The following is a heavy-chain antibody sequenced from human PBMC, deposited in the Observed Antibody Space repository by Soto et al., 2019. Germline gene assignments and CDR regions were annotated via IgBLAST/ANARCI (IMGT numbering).Heavy chain of an antibody. CDR2: ISSSSSTI. Sequence: EVQLVESGGGLVQPGGSLRLSCAASGFTFSSYSMNWVRQAPGKGLEWVSYISSSSSTIYYADSVKGRFTISRDNAKNSLYLQINILRDEVTGVDFCARGGDFWNPTLYGMVVWGQGTTVTVSS. CDR3: ARGGDFWNPTLYGMVV. CDR1: GFTFSSYS. V-gene: IGHV3-48*02. J-gene: IGHJ6*02. D-gene: IGHD3-3*01.